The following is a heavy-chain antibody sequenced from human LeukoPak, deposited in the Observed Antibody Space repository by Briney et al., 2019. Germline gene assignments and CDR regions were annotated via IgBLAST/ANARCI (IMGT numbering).Heavy chain of an antibody. CDR1: GFTFSSYS. J-gene: IGHJ4*02. V-gene: IGHV3-48*02. CDR3: ARANHDYGFDY. D-gene: IGHD4-17*01. Sequence: GGSLRLSCAASGFTFSSYSMGWVRQAPGRGLEWVSFVSNTCGAKYYADSAKGRFTISRDNAHNSLYLQMNSLRDEDSALYYCARANHDYGFDYWGQGTLVTVSS. CDR2: VSNTCGAK.